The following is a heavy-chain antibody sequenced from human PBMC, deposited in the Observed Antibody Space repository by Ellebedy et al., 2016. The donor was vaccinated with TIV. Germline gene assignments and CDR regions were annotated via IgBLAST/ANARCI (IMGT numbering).Heavy chain of an antibody. CDR1: GFTFSDDA. CDR2: IKQDGSEK. CDR3: ARDSSTGLWSHYLDY. V-gene: IGHV3-7*01. Sequence: GESLKISCEGSGFTFSDDAMTWVRQAPGKGLEWVANIKQDGSEKYYVDSVKGRFTISRDNAKNSLYLQMNSLRAEDTAVYYCARDSSTGLWSHYLDYWGQGTLVTVSS. D-gene: IGHD5-18*01. J-gene: IGHJ4*02.